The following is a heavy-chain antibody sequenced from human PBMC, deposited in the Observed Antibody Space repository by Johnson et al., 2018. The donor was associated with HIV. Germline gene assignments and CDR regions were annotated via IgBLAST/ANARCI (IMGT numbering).Heavy chain of an antibody. V-gene: IGHV3-66*02. CDR3: ARVQWLILDAFDI. CDR1: GFTVSNNY. Sequence: VQLVESGGGVVQPGGSLRLSCAASGFTVSNNYMSWVRQAPGKGLEWVSFIYSGGTTYYADSVKGRFTISRDNSKNTLYLQMNSLRAEDTAVYYCARVQWLILDAFDIWGHGTMVTVSA. D-gene: IGHD6-19*01. CDR2: IYSGGTT. J-gene: IGHJ3*02.